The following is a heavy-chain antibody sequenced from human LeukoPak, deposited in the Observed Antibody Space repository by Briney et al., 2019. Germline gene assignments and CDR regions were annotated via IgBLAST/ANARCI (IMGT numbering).Heavy chain of an antibody. J-gene: IGHJ4*02. V-gene: IGHV3-23*01. CDR3: ADTMRGYSDY. CDR2: ITGSGAGA. CDR1: GFAFSAYA. D-gene: IGHD3-22*01. Sequence: LAGGSLRLSCAASGFAFSAYAMTWVRQAPGKGLEWVSSITGSGAGAFYADSVKGRFTVSRDNSKNTLYLQMNSLRAEDTAVYYCADTMRGYSDYWGQGTLVTVSS.